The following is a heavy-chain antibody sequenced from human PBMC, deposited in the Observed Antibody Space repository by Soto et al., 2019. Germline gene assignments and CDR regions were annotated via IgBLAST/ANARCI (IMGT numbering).Heavy chain of an antibody. Sequence: SETLSLTCTVSGDSISSYRWSWIRQPAGKGLEWIGRLNTYGNTHYNPSLKSRVTVSVDTSRNQFFLTLRSVTAADSAVYHCGRESGETWDYEASWGQGTPVTVSS. J-gene: IGHJ5*02. V-gene: IGHV4-4*07. CDR2: LNTYGNT. CDR1: GDSISSYR. CDR3: GRESGETWDYEAS. D-gene: IGHD1-7*01.